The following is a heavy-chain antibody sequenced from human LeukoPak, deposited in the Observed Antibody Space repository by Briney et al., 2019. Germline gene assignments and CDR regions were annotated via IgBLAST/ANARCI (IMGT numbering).Heavy chain of an antibody. CDR3: ARADYVWGSYRSRSDAFDI. V-gene: IGHV1-18*01. Sequence: ASVKVSCKASGYTFTSYGISWVRQAPGQGLEWMGWISAYNGNTNYAQKLQGRVTMTTDTSTSTAYTELRSLRSDDTAVYYCARADYVWGSYRSRSDAFDIWGQGTMVTVSS. CDR2: ISAYNGNT. J-gene: IGHJ3*02. D-gene: IGHD3-16*02. CDR1: GYTFTSYG.